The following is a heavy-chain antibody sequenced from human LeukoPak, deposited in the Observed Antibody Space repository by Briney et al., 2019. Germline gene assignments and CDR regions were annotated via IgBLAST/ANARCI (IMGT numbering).Heavy chain of an antibody. CDR1: GYTLTELS. J-gene: IGHJ1*01. Sequence: ASVKVSCKVSGYTLTELSMHWVRQAPGQGLEWMGWINPNSGGTNYAQKFQGWVTMTRDTSISTAYMELSRLRSDDTAVYYCARGRIAAAGTGILYFQHWGQGTLVTVSS. CDR2: INPNSGGT. CDR3: ARGRIAAAGTGILYFQH. D-gene: IGHD6-13*01. V-gene: IGHV1-2*04.